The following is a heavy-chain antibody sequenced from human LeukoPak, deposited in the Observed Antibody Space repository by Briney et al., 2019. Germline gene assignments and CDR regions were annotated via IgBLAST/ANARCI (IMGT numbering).Heavy chain of an antibody. Sequence: TLSLTCAVSGGSISSGGYSWSWLRQPPGKGLEWIGYIYHSGSTYYNPSLKSRVTISVDRSKNQFSLKLSSVTAADTAVYYCASGGDGFDYWGQGTLVTVSS. D-gene: IGHD2-21*02. CDR1: GGSISSGGYS. J-gene: IGHJ4*02. CDR2: IYHSGST. CDR3: ASGGDGFDY. V-gene: IGHV4-30-2*01.